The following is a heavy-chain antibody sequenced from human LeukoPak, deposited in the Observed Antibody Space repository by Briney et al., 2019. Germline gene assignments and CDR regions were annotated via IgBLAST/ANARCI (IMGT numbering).Heavy chain of an antibody. D-gene: IGHD4-17*01. CDR3: ARGDYVGAFDI. CDR2: ITYSSTYI. CDR1: GFTFSDYY. Sequence: GGSLRLSCAASGFTFSDYYMSWIRQAPGKGLEWVSSITYSSTYIYYADSVKGRFTISRDNAKNSLYLQMNSLRAEDTAVYYCARGDYVGAFDIWGQGTMVTVSS. V-gene: IGHV3-11*06. J-gene: IGHJ3*02.